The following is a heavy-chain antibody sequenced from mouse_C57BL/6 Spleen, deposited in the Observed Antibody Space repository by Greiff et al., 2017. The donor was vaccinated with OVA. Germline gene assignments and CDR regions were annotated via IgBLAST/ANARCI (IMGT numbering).Heavy chain of an antibody. V-gene: IGHV3-6*01. D-gene: IGHD2-2*01. CDR1: GYSITSGYY. CDR2: ISYDGSN. Sequence: EVQLQESGPGLVKPSQSLSLTCSVTGYSITSGYYWNWIRQFPGNKLEWMGYISYDGSNNYNPSLKNRISITRDTSKNQFFLKLNSVTTEDTATYYCARGDGYDGYAMDYWGQGTSVTVSS. CDR3: ARGDGYDGYAMDY. J-gene: IGHJ4*01.